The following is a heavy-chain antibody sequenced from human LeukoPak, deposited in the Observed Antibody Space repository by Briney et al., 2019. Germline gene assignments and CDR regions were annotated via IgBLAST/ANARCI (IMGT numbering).Heavy chain of an antibody. CDR1: GGSISSGGYY. CDR3: ARQYSSSWYDY. V-gene: IGHV4-31*03. J-gene: IGHJ4*02. CDR2: IYYSGST. Sequence: PSETLSLTCTVSGGSISSGGYYWSWIRQHPGKGLEWIGYIYYSGSTYYSPSLKSRVTISVDTSKNQFSLKLSSVTAADTAVYYCARQYSSSWYDYWGQGTLVTVSS. D-gene: IGHD6-13*01.